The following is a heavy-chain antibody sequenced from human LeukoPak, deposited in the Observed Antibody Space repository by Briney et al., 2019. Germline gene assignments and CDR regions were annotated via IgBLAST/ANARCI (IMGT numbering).Heavy chain of an antibody. J-gene: IGHJ4*02. D-gene: IGHD3-22*01. V-gene: IGHV3-11*01. CDR3: AQSYYYDSSGPPVDY. CDR2: ISSSGSTI. CDR1: GFTFSDYY. Sequence: GGSLRLSCAASGFTFSDYYMSWIRQAPGKGLEWVSYISSSGSTIYYADSVKGRFTISRDNAKNSLYLQMNSLRAEDTAVYYCAQSYYYDSSGPPVDYWGQGTLVTVSS.